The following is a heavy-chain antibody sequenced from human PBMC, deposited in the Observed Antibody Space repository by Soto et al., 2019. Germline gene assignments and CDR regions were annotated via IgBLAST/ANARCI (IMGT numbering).Heavy chain of an antibody. CDR3: ARVRDYGDYVVVDY. D-gene: IGHD4-17*01. J-gene: IGHJ4*02. CDR2: IGAYNGNT. Sequence: ASVKVSCKASGYTFTSYGISWVRQAPGQGLEWMGWIGAYNGNTNYAQKLQGRVTMTTGTSTSTAYMELRRLRSDDTAVYYCARVRDYGDYVVVDYWGQGTLVTVSS. V-gene: IGHV1-18*01. CDR1: GYTFTSYG.